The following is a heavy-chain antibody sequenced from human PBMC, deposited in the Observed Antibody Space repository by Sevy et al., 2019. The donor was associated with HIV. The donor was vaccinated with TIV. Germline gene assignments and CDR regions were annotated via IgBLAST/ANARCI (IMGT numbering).Heavy chain of an antibody. J-gene: IGHJ5*02. Sequence: ASVKVSCKASGGTFSSYAISWVRQAPGQGLEWMGGIIPIFGTANYAQKFQGRVTITADESTGTAYMELSSLGSEDTAVYYCARGTSGLWFDPWGQGTLVTVSS. V-gene: IGHV1-69*13. CDR2: IIPIFGTA. CDR1: GGTFSSYA. CDR3: ARGTSGLWFDP.